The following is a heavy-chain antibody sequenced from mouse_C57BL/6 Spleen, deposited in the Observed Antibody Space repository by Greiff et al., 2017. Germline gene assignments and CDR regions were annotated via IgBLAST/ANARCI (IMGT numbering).Heavy chain of an antibody. CDR1: GYTFTSYT. D-gene: IGHD2-3*01. V-gene: IGHV1-4*01. J-gene: IGHJ3*01. Sequence: QVQLQQSGAELARPGASVKMSCKASGYTFTSYTMHWVKQRPGQGLEWIGYINPSSGYTKYNQKFKDKATLTADKSSSTAYMQLSSLTSEDSAVYYCAMNDGYTRRWFAYWGQGTLVTVSA. CDR3: AMNDGYTRRWFAY. CDR2: INPSSGYT.